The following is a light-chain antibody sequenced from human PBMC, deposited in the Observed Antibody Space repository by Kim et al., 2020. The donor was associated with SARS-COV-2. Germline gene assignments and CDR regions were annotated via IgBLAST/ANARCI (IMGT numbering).Light chain of an antibody. CDR2: RDN. J-gene: IGLJ1*01. CDR1: NIGSKN. V-gene: IGLV3-9*01. CDR3: QVWDGTTYV. Sequence: SYEVTQPLSVSLALGQTARITCAGDNIGSKNVHWYQQKPGQAPVVVIYRDNDRPSGIPERFSGSNSGNTATLTISRAQAGDEADYYCQVWDGTTYVFGTGTKVTVL.